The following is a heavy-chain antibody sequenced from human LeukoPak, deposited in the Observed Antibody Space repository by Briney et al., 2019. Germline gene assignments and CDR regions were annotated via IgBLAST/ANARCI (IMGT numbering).Heavy chain of an antibody. CDR1: GGSISSYY. D-gene: IGHD4-23*01. J-gene: IGHJ3*02. CDR2: IYTSGSI. CDR3: ARMAQTAASRWAFDI. Sequence: MPSETLSLTCTVSGGSISSYYWSWIRQPAGKGLEGIGRIYTSGSINYNPSLKSRVTMSVDTSKNQFSLKMSSVTAADTAVYYCARMAQTAASRWAFDIWGQGTMVTVSS. V-gene: IGHV4-4*07.